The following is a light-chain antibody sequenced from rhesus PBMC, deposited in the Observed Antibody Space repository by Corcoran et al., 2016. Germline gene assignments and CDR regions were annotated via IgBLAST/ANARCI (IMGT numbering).Light chain of an antibody. CDR2: DVS. CDR3: SSYAGSKAFV. Sequence: QSALTQPPSVSRSLGQSVTISCTGTGSDIGGFNDVSWYQQRPGTVPRVIIHDVSERPSGISDRFSGSKSGNTASLTISGLQAEDEADYHCSSYAGSKAFVFGSGTKLTVL. V-gene: IGLV2-32*02. J-gene: IGLJ6*01. CDR1: GSDIGGFND.